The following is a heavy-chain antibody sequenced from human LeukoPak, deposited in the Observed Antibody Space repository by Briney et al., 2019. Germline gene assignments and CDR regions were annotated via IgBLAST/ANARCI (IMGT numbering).Heavy chain of an antibody. D-gene: IGHD5-24*01. Sequence: PSETLSLTCTVSGGSLSNYYWTWIRQPPGKGLEWIGYVYYRGSTNYNPSLKSRATISVDMSKNEFSLKLSSVTTADTAIYYCARINGHIFDYWGQGTLVTVSS. CDR2: VYYRGST. J-gene: IGHJ4*02. V-gene: IGHV4-59*01. CDR1: GGSLSNYY. CDR3: ARINGHIFDY.